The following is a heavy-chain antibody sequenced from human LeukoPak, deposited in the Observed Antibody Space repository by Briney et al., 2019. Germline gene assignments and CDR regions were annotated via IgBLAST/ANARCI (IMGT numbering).Heavy chain of an antibody. CDR1: GFIFGSYV. Sequence: GGSLRLSCDASGFIFGSYVMTWVRQAPGRGLEWVSGISGSGGNTYYADSVKGRFTISRDNSKNTLYVQMKSLRAEDTAVYYCAKDFVVVPGNVNYFDYWGQGTLVTVSS. V-gene: IGHV3-23*01. CDR2: ISGSGGNT. D-gene: IGHD2-21*02. CDR3: AKDFVVVPGNVNYFDY. J-gene: IGHJ4*02.